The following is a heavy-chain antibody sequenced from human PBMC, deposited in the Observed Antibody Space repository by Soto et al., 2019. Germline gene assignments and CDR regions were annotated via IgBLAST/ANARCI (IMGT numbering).Heavy chain of an antibody. Sequence: GGSLRLSCVASGFSLLTYDMHWVRQPSGKGLEWVSGIGTVGDTYYLDSVKGRFTISRDNGKGSVYLEMTGLRAGDTAVYYCAKRSSFDYWGQGTLVTVSS. D-gene: IGHD1-26*01. CDR2: IGTVGDT. V-gene: IGHV3-13*01. J-gene: IGHJ4*02. CDR3: AKRSSFDY. CDR1: GFSLLTYD.